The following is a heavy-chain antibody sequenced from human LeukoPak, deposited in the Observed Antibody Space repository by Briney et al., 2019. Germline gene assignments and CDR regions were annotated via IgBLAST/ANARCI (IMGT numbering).Heavy chain of an antibody. Sequence: GASVKVSCKASGYTFTGYYMHWVRQAPGQGLEWMGWINPNSGGTNYAQKFQGRVTMTRDTSISTAYMELSRLRSDDTAVYYCARDLIRYFDWLSRSDGMDVWGQGTTVTVSS. CDR3: ARDLIRYFDWLSRSDGMDV. CDR1: GYTFTGYY. V-gene: IGHV1-2*02. J-gene: IGHJ6*02. D-gene: IGHD3-9*01. CDR2: INPNSGGT.